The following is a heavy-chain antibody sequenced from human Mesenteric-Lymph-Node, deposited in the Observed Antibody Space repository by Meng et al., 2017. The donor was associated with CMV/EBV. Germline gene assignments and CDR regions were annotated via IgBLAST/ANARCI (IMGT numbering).Heavy chain of an antibody. Sequence: SETLSLTCTVSGGSISSYYWNWVRQPPGKGLEWIGYIYYSGSESTNYNPSLKSRVTISLDTSNSQFSLKLTSVTAADTAVYYCASDKRHIGTIAARQPFDYWGQGTLVTVSS. V-gene: IGHV4-59*01. D-gene: IGHD6-6*01. CDR1: GGSISSYY. CDR2: IYYSGSEST. J-gene: IGHJ4*02. CDR3: ASDKRHIGTIAARQPFDY.